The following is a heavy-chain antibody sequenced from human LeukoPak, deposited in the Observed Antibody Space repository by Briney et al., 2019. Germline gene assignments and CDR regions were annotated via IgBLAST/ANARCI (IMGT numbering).Heavy chain of an antibody. CDR2: TYYRSKWYN. Sequence: KRSQTLSLTCAISGDSVSSNSAAWNWIRQCPSRGLEWMGRTYYRSKWYNDYAVSVKSRITINPDTSKNQFSLQLNSVTPEDTAVYYCARTDFGIAAAGTLDYWGQGTLVTVSS. CDR3: ARTDFGIAAAGTLDY. CDR1: GDSVSSNSAA. J-gene: IGHJ4*02. V-gene: IGHV6-1*01. D-gene: IGHD6-13*01.